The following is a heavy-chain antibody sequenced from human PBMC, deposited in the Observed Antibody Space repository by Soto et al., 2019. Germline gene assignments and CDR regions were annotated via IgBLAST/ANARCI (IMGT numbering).Heavy chain of an antibody. V-gene: IGHV4-34*01. CDR3: ARQVGDYVDY. CDR2: INHSGST. J-gene: IGHJ4*02. D-gene: IGHD4-17*01. CDR1: GGSFSGYY. Sequence: QVQLQQWGAGLLKPSETLSLTCAVYGGSFSGYYWSWIRQPPGKGLEWIGEINHSGSTNYNPSLKSRVTISVDTSKNQFSLKLSSVTAADTAVYYCARQVGDYVDYWGQGTLVTVSS.